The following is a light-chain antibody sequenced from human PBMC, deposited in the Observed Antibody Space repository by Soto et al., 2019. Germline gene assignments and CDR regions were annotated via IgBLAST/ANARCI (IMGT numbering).Light chain of an antibody. J-gene: IGLJ2*01. Sequence: SYVLTQAPSVSVAPGKKATITCGGNNIGSKRVHWYQQKPGQAPLLVIYYDSDRPSGIPERFSGSNSGSTASLTISRVEAGDEADYYGQVWDIGSGVAFGGGTKVTVL. CDR2: YDS. CDR1: NIGSKR. CDR3: QVWDIGSGVA. V-gene: IGLV3-21*04.